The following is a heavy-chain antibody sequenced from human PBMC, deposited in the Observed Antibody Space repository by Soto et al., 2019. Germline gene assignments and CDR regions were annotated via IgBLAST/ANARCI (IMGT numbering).Heavy chain of an antibody. Sequence: GGSLRLSCAASGFTFSDYYMSWIRQAPGKGLEWVSYISSSGSTIYYADSAKGRFTISRDNAKNSLYLQMNSLRAEDTAVYYCATDYSNPPGYYYYYMDVWGKGTTVTVSS. CDR2: ISSSGSTI. D-gene: IGHD4-4*01. CDR1: GFTFSDYY. V-gene: IGHV3-11*01. CDR3: ATDYSNPPGYYYYYMDV. J-gene: IGHJ6*03.